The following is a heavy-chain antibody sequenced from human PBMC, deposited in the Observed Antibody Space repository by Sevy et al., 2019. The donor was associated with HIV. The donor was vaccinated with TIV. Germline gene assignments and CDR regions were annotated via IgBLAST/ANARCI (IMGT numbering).Heavy chain of an antibody. CDR3: ARDGLEYYDFWSGYPEGADY. CDR1: GFTFSSYA. J-gene: IGHJ4*02. Sequence: GGSLRLSCAASGFTFSSYAMHWVRQAPGKGLEWVAVISYDGSNKYYADSVKGRFTISRDNSKNTLYLQMNSLRAVDTAVYYCARDGLEYYDFWSGYPEGADYWGQGTLVTVSS. D-gene: IGHD3-3*01. V-gene: IGHV3-30-3*01. CDR2: ISYDGSNK.